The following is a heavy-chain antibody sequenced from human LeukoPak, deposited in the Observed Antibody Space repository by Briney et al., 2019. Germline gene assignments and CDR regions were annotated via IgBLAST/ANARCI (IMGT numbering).Heavy chain of an antibody. CDR1: GGSISSGDYY. V-gene: IGHV4-30-4*02. J-gene: IGHJ3*02. D-gene: IGHD6-13*01. CDR2: IYYSGST. Sequence: PSETLSLTCTVSGGSISSGDYYWSWIRQPPGKSLEWIGYIYYSGSTYYNPSLKSRVTISVDTSKNQFSLKLSSVTAADTAVYYCARGAAAGHWNDAFDIWGQGTMVTVSS. CDR3: ARGAAAGHWNDAFDI.